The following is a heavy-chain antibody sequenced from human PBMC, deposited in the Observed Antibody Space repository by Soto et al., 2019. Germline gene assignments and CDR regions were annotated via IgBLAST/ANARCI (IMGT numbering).Heavy chain of an antibody. J-gene: IGHJ6*02. CDR3: ARTGVVAALNIARSADDYYGMDV. CDR1: GYTFTSYY. Sequence: ASVKVSCKASGYTFTSYYMHWVRQAPGQGLEWMGIIRPSGGSTTYAQKFQGRVTMTRDTSTSTVYMELSSLRSEDTAVYYCARTGVVAALNIARSADDYYGMDVWGQGTTVTVSS. CDR2: IRPSGGST. V-gene: IGHV1-46*01. D-gene: IGHD2-15*01.